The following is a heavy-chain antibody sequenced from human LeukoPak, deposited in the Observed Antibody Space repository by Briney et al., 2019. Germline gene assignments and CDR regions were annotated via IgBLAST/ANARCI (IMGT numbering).Heavy chain of an antibody. CDR3: AGQWLVSYYFDY. J-gene: IGHJ4*02. D-gene: IGHD6-19*01. V-gene: IGHV4-59*08. CDR1: GGSISSYY. CDR2: VFYSGSI. Sequence: PSETLSLTCTVSGGSISSYYWSWIRQPPRKGLEWIGYVFYSGSINYNPSLKSRVTISIDASKNQFSLKLSPVTAADTAVYYCAGQWLVSYYFDYWGQGTLVIVSS.